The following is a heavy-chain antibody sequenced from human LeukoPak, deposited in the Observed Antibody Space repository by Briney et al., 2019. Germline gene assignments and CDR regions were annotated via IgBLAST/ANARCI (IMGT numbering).Heavy chain of an antibody. D-gene: IGHD2-2*01. J-gene: IGHJ6*02. CDR2: IYSGGST. Sequence: SGGSLRLSCAASGFTVSSNYMSWVRQAPGKGLEWVSVIYSGGSTYYADSVKGRFTISRDNSKNTLYLQMNSLRAEDTAVYYCARDHIVVVVDKYYCYYYGMDVWGQGTTVTVSS. CDR1: GFTVSSNY. V-gene: IGHV3-66*01. CDR3: ARDHIVVVVDKYYCYYYGMDV.